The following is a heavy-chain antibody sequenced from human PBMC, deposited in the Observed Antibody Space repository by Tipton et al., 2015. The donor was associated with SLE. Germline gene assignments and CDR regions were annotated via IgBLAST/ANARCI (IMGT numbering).Heavy chain of an antibody. Sequence: SLRLSCAASGFTFSTYAMHWVRQAPGKGLEWVAVILHDGTNRYYADSVKGRFTISRDNSKNTLFLQMNSLRPEDTSLYYCARDRTPYDNEGYFQHWGQGTLVTVSS. CDR1: GFTFSTYA. CDR3: ARDRTPYDNEGYFQH. J-gene: IGHJ1*01. CDR2: ILHDGTNR. D-gene: IGHD3-22*01. V-gene: IGHV3-30*04.